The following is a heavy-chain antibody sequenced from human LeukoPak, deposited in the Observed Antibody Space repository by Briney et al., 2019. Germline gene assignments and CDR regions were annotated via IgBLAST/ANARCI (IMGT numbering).Heavy chain of an antibody. D-gene: IGHD3-22*01. Sequence: ASVKVSCKASGFTFTSHAIHWVRQAPGQGLEWMGWITPGGGTNHPQKFQGRVAITWDTSITTAYMDLSRLTSDDTAVYYCARESKSYDGSGYHHDCWGQGTLVTVSS. CDR3: ARESKSYDGSGYHHDC. CDR2: ITPGGGT. V-gene: IGHV1-2*02. J-gene: IGHJ4*02. CDR1: GFTFTSHA.